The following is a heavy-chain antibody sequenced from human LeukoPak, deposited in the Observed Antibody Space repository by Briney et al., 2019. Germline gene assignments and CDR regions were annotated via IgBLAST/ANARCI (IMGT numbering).Heavy chain of an antibody. CDR2: ISYDGSNK. V-gene: IGHV3-30*04. Sequence: PGGSLRLSCAASGFTFSSYAMHWVRQAPGKGLEWVAVISYDGSNKYYADSVKGRFTISRDKSKDTLYLQLNSPRAEDTAMYYCARDSLYDSSGYCLDYWGQGTLVTVSS. CDR1: GFTFSSYA. CDR3: ARDSLYDSSGYCLDY. D-gene: IGHD3-22*01. J-gene: IGHJ4*02.